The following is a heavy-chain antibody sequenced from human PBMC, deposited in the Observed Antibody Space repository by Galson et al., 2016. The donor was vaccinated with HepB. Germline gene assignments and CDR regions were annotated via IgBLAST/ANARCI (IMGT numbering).Heavy chain of an antibody. CDR2: SGRGDST. CDR1: GFTFSSYA. J-gene: IGHJ4*02. Sequence: SLRLSCAASGFTFSSYALTWVRQAPGGGLEWVSDSGRGDSTHYADSVKGRFTISRDNSANTVYLQMNSLRVVDTAIYYCAKGGVVGGMLPGDWGQGTLVTVSS. V-gene: IGHV3-23*01. CDR3: AKGGVVGGMLPGD. D-gene: IGHD1-26*01.